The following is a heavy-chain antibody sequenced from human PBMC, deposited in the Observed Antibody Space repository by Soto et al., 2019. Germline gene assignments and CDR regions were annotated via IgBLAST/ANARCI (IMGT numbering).Heavy chain of an antibody. CDR1: GFTFSSYS. J-gene: IGHJ4*02. D-gene: IGHD3-16*02. CDR2: ISSSSSDI. Sequence: EVQLVESGGGLVKPGGSLRLSCAASGFTFSSYSMNWVRQAPGKGLEWVSSISSSSSDIYYADSVKGRFTISRDNAKNSLYLQMNSLRAEDTAVYYCARDLGHDYVWGSYRYPDYWGQGTLVTVSS. CDR3: ARDLGHDYVWGSYRYPDY. V-gene: IGHV3-21*01.